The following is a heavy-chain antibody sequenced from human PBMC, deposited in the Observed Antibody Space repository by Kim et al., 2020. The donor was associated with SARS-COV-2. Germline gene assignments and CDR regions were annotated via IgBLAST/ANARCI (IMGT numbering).Heavy chain of an antibody. CDR2: IKLNSGAT. Sequence: ASVKVSCKASGDTGTDYWIQWVRQAPGQGLEWMGWIKLNSGATEYAPKFQGRITMTRDTSITTAYMELTALKSDDTALYYCATDRAATAYWAFDHWGQGTLVTVSS. CDR3: ATDRAATAYWAFDH. J-gene: IGHJ4*02. V-gene: IGHV1-2*02. CDR1: GDTGTDYW. D-gene: IGHD2-15*01.